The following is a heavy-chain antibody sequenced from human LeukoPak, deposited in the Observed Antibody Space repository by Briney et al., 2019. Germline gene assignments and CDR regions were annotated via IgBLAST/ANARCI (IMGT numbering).Heavy chain of an antibody. D-gene: IGHD3-22*01. Sequence: ASVKVSCKASGYTFTGYYMHWVRQAPGQGLEWMGWINPNSGGTNYAQKFQGRVTMTRDTSISTAYMELSRLRSDDTAVYYCARGHSSGYYQLDYWGQGTLVTVSS. CDR2: INPNSGGT. CDR3: ARGHSSGYYQLDY. CDR1: GYTFTGYY. J-gene: IGHJ4*02. V-gene: IGHV1-2*02.